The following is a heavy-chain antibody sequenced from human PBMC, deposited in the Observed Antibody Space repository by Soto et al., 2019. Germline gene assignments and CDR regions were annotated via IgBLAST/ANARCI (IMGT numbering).Heavy chain of an antibody. Sequence: PGGSMRLSCAASGFTFSSYSMNWVRQAPGKGLEWVSSISSSSSYIYYADSVKGRFTISRDNAKNSLYLQMNSLRAEDTAVYYCARTTGPTDDAAFDIWGQGTMVTVSS. CDR2: ISSSSSYI. CDR1: GFTFSSYS. J-gene: IGHJ3*02. D-gene: IGHD4-17*01. V-gene: IGHV3-21*01. CDR3: ARTTGPTDDAAFDI.